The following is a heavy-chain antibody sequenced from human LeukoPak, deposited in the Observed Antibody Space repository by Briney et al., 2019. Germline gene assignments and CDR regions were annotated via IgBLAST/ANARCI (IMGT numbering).Heavy chain of an antibody. Sequence: GGSLRFSCAASGFTFSSYWMSWVRQAPGKGLEWVSAISDSGGSTYYADSVKGRFTISRDNSKNTLYLQMNSLRAEDTAVYYCAKDLRYCGGDCYSEGLNYWGQGTLVTVSS. J-gene: IGHJ4*02. CDR2: ISDSGGST. CDR3: AKDLRYCGGDCYSEGLNY. V-gene: IGHV3-23*01. CDR1: GFTFSSYW. D-gene: IGHD2-21*02.